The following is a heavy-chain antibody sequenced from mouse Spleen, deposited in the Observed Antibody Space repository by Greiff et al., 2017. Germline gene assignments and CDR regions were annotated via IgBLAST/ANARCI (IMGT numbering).Heavy chain of an antibody. CDR1: GYSFTGYY. V-gene: IGHV1-42*01. Sequence: VQLKQSGPELVKPGASVKISCKASGYSFTGYYMNWVKQSPEKSLEWIGEINPSTGGTTYNQKFKAKATLTVDKSSSTAYMQLKSLTSEDSAVYYCARWGDPYYAMDYWGQGTSVTVSS. J-gene: IGHJ4*01. CDR2: INPSTGGT. CDR3: ARWGDPYYAMDY.